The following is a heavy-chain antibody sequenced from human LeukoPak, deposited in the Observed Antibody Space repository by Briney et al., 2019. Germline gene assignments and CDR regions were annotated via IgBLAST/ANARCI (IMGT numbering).Heavy chain of an antibody. CDR1: GFTFSSYS. CDR3: AREVIMVRGVITRRPHFDY. CDR2: ISSSSSTI. J-gene: IGHJ4*02. Sequence: GGSLRLSCAASGFTFSSYSMNWVRQAPGKGLEWVSYISSSSSTIYYADSVKGRFTISRDNAKNSLYLQMNSLRAEDTAVYYCAREVIMVRGVITRRPHFDYWGQGTLVTVSS. V-gene: IGHV3-48*01. D-gene: IGHD3-10*01.